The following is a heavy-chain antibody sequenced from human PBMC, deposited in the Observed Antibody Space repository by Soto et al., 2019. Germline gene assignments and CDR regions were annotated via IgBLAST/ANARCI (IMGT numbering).Heavy chain of an antibody. Sequence: QVQLVQSGAEVKKPGASVKVSCRASGYTFITYGINWVRQAPGQGLEWIGWISPYDGNTHYGQNLQGRVSMTTDPFTGTAYMELRSLRSDDTAVYYCARVDTGVALDSWGQGTLVTVSS. CDR1: GYTFITYG. D-gene: IGHD5-18*01. V-gene: IGHV1-18*01. CDR3: ARVDTGVALDS. J-gene: IGHJ4*02. CDR2: ISPYDGNT.